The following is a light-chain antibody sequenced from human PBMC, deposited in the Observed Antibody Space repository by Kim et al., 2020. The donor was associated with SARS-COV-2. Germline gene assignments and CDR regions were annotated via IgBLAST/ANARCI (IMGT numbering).Light chain of an antibody. V-gene: IGKV1-17*03. Sequence: DIQMTQSPSAMSASVGDRVTITCRASQDISNSLAWFQQKPGKVPKRLIYDASSLQSGVPSRFSGSGSGTEFTLTISSLEAEDFATYYCLQHNSYPHTFGGGSKVEIK. CDR2: DAS. CDR3: LQHNSYPHT. CDR1: QDISNS. J-gene: IGKJ4*01.